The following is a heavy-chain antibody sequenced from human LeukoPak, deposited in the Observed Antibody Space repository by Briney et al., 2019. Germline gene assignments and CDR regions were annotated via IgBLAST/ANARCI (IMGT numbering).Heavy chain of an antibody. CDR2: IYWDDDN. CDR1: GFSLSTSGEG. Sequence: KESGPTLVKPTPTLTLTCTFSGFSLSTSGEGVGWIRQLPGQALKWLALIYWDDDNRYSPSLKSRLTITKDTSKILVVLTMTNMDPVDTATYYCAHGTTSSPVDYWGQGTLVTVSS. D-gene: IGHD1-1*01. J-gene: IGHJ4*02. CDR3: AHGTTSSPVDY. V-gene: IGHV2-5*02.